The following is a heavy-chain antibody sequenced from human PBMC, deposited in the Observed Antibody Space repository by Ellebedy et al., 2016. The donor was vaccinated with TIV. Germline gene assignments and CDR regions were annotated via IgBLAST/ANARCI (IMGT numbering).Heavy chain of an antibody. Sequence: GESLKISXAASGFTFSSYSMSWVRQAPGKGLEWVSGISVGGGSTYYADSVKGRFTISRDNSKSTLYLQMNSLRAEDTAVDYCARNVDACSVYSGMDVWGQGTTVTVSS. CDR1: GFTFSSYS. CDR2: ISVGGGST. V-gene: IGHV3-23*01. J-gene: IGHJ6*02. D-gene: IGHD2-15*01. CDR3: ARNVDACSVYSGMDV.